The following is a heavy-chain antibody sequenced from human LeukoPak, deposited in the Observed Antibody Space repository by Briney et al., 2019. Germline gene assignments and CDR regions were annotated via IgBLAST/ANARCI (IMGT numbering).Heavy chain of an antibody. J-gene: IGHJ3*02. CDR2: ISAYNGNT. CDR1: GYTFTGYY. Sequence: ASVKVSCKGSGYTFTGYYMHWVRQAPGQGLEWMGWISAYNGNTNYAQKLQGRVTMTTDTSTSTAYMELRSLRSDDTAVYYCARPRAPVTRISSFDIWGQGTMVTVSS. V-gene: IGHV1-18*04. CDR3: ARPRAPVTRISSFDI. D-gene: IGHD4-17*01.